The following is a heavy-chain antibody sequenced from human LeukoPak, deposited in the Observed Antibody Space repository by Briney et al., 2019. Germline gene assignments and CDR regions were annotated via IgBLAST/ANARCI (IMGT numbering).Heavy chain of an antibody. Sequence: PGGSLRLSCVVAGIPFSDFYMNWILQAPGKGLEWISYISSSSSYTDYAESVKGRFTISRDNAKSALYLQMNDLRVEDTAVYYCAAGTAADYWGEGTLVIVSS. J-gene: IGHJ4*02. V-gene: IGHV3-11*03. D-gene: IGHD6-25*01. CDR1: GIPFSDFY. CDR3: AAGTAADY. CDR2: ISSSSSYT.